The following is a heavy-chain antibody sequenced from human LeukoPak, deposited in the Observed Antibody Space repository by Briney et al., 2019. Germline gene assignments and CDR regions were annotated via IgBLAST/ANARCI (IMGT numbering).Heavy chain of an antibody. D-gene: IGHD4-17*01. Sequence: PSETLSLTCAVSGGPLSTYYWSWIRQPPGKGLEWIGEITHHGGTNHNPSLKSRVTISADTSNNQFSLKLSSVTAADSAVYYCAPIYGDYSDFDSWGQGTLVTVSS. CDR2: ITHHGGT. CDR1: GGPLSTYY. J-gene: IGHJ4*02. V-gene: IGHV4-34*01. CDR3: APIYGDYSDFDS.